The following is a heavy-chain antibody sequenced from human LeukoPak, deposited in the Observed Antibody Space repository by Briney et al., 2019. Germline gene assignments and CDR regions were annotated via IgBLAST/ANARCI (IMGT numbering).Heavy chain of an antibody. V-gene: IGHV4-59*01. J-gene: IGHJ4*02. CDR1: GGSISSYY. CDR3: ARIYDSSGYFLLDY. Sequence: SETLSLTCTVSGGSISSYYWSWIRQPPGKGLEWIGYIYYSGSTNYNPSLKSRVTISVDTSKNQFSLKLSSVTAADTAVYYCARIYDSSGYFLLDYWGQGTLVTVSS. D-gene: IGHD3-22*01. CDR2: IYYSGST.